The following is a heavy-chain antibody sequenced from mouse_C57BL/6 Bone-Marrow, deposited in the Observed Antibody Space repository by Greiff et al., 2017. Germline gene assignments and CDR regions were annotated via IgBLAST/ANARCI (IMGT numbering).Heavy chain of an antibody. Sequence: QVQLQQPGAELVKPGASVKLSCKASGYTFTSYWMQWVKQRPGQGLEWIGEIDPSDSYTNYNQKFKSKATLTVDTSSSTAYMQLSSLTSEDSAVYYCARGDDYDRFDYWGQGTTLTVSS. J-gene: IGHJ2*01. CDR1: GYTFTSYW. CDR3: ARGDDYDRFDY. V-gene: IGHV1-50*01. D-gene: IGHD2-4*01. CDR2: IDPSDSYT.